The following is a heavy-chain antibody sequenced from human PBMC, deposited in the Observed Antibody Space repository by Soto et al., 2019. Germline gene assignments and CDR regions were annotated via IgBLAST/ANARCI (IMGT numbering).Heavy chain of an antibody. V-gene: IGHV3-21*01. D-gene: IGHD2-15*01. J-gene: IGHJ6*04. CDR2: ISTSISYI. CDR1: GFAFRHNY. CDR3: ARDLPDCSGGRGYSVEYYYGMEV. Sequence: PGGSLRLSCTVSGFAFRHNYLTWIRQAPGKGLEWVSSISTSISYIYYADSVKGRFTISRDNAKNSLYLQMNSLRAEETAVYYCARDLPDCSGGRGYSVEYYYGMEVWGKGTTVTVSS.